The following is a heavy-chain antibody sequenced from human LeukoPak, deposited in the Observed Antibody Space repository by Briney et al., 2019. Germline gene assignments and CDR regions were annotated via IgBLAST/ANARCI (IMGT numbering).Heavy chain of an antibody. CDR2: IYYSGST. V-gene: IGHV4-39*07. CDR3: AREGLGSGWYVCWFDP. J-gene: IGHJ5*02. Sequence: SETLSLTCTVSGGSISSSSYYWGWIRQPPGKGLGWIGSIYYSGSTYYNPSLKSRVTISVDTSKNQFSLKLSSVTAADTAVYYCAREGLGSGWYVCWFDPWGQGTLVTVSS. CDR1: GGSISSSSYY. D-gene: IGHD6-19*01.